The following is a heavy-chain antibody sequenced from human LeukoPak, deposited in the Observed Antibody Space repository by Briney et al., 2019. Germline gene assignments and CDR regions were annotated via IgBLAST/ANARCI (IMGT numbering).Heavy chain of an antibody. D-gene: IGHD3-9*01. Sequence: AETLSLTCTVSGGSISSYYWSWIRQPPGKGLEWIGYIYYSGSTYYNPSLKTRVSISLDTSKNQISLKLSSVTAADTAVYYCAEKAWLLGAFDYWGQGTLVTVSS. CDR2: IYYSGST. V-gene: IGHV4-59*04. CDR3: AEKAWLLGAFDY. CDR1: GGSISSYY. J-gene: IGHJ4*02.